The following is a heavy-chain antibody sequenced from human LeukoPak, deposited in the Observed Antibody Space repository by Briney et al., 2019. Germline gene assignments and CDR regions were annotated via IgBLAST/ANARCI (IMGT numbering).Heavy chain of an antibody. V-gene: IGHV3-48*03. D-gene: IGHD6-13*01. CDR1: GFTFSSYE. J-gene: IGHJ4*02. CDR3: AREPSSIAAAGTMYY. Sequence: GGSLRLSCAASGFTFSSYEMNWVRQAPGKGLEWVSYISSSGSTIYYADSVKGRFTISRDNAKNSLYPQMNSLRAEDTAVYYCAREPSSIAAAGTMYYWGQGTLVTVSS. CDR2: ISSSGSTI.